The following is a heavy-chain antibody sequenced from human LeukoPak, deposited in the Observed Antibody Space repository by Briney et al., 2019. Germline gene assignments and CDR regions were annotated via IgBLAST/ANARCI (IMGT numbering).Heavy chain of an antibody. CDR3: AKHSLSSGWPNFDH. Sequence: ASVKVSCKASGGTFSSYAISWVRQAPGQGLEWMGGIIPIFGTANYAQKFQGRVTITADESTSTAYMELSSLRSEDTAVYYCAKHSLSSGWPNFDHWGQGTLVTVSS. CDR1: GGTFSSYA. J-gene: IGHJ4*02. D-gene: IGHD6-19*01. V-gene: IGHV1-69*13. CDR2: IIPIFGTA.